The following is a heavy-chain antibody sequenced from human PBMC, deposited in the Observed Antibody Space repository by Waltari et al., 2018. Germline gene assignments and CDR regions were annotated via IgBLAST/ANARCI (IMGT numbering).Heavy chain of an antibody. J-gene: IGHJ5*02. Sequence: QVQLQQWGAGLLKPSETLSLTCAVYGGSFSGYYRSWIRQPPGKGLEWIGELNHSGSTNYNPSLKSRVTISVDTSKNQFSLKLSSVTAADTAVYYCARRRSCSGGSCYSGWFDPWGQGTLVTVSS. CDR3: ARRRSCSGGSCYSGWFDP. V-gene: IGHV4-34*01. CDR2: LNHSGST. D-gene: IGHD2-15*01. CDR1: GGSFSGYY.